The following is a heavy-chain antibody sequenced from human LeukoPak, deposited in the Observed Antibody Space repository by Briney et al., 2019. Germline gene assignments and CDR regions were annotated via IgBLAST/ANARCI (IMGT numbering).Heavy chain of an antibody. Sequence: GGSLRLSCAASGFTFSSYAMSWVHQAPGKGLEWVSAISGSGGSTYYADSVKGRFTISRDNSKNTLYLQMNSLRAEDTAVYYCAKPIVGALMIDAFDIWGQGTMVTVSS. CDR1: GFTFSSYA. CDR2: ISGSGGST. V-gene: IGHV3-23*01. CDR3: AKPIVGALMIDAFDI. D-gene: IGHD1-26*01. J-gene: IGHJ3*02.